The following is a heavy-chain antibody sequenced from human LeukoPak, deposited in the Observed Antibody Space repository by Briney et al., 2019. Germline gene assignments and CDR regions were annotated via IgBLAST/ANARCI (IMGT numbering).Heavy chain of an antibody. V-gene: IGHV3-23*01. D-gene: IGHD2/OR15-2a*01. CDR3: AKDLHGREPRIGGDY. CDR2: ISGSGGST. J-gene: IGHJ4*02. CDR1: GFTFSSYA. Sequence: GGSLRLSCAASGFTFSSYAMSWVPQAPGKGLEWVSAISGSGGSTYYADSVKGRFTISRDNSKNTLYLQMNSLRAEDTAVYYCAKDLHGREPRIGGDYWGQGTLVTVSS.